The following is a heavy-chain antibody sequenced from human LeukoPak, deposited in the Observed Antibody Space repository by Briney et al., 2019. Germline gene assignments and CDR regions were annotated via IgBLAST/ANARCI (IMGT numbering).Heavy chain of an antibody. CDR3: AKASSGYDDYFDY. CDR1: GFTFGSYA. J-gene: IGHJ4*02. V-gene: IGHV3-23*01. CDR2: ISGSGGST. Sequence: GGSLRLSCAASGFTFGSYAMSCVRQAPGKGLEWVSAISGSGGSTYYADSVKGRFTISRDNSKNTLYLQMNSLRAEDTAVYYCAKASSGYDDYFDYWGQGTLVTVSS. D-gene: IGHD5-12*01.